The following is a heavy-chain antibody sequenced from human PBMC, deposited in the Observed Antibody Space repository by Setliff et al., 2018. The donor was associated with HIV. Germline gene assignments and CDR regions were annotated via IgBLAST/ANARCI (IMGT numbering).Heavy chain of an antibody. CDR1: GGSFIGSSFQ. V-gene: IGHV4-39*07. Sequence: SETLSLTCNVSGGSFIGSSFQSTWIRQAPGKGLEWIGDIAYSGTTRYFNYNPSLESRLSLSEDTSRHQSSLKLTSVTADDTGIYYCARGPPFAYWGQGLLVTVSS. CDR2: IAYSGTTRYF. J-gene: IGHJ4*02. CDR3: ARGPPFAY.